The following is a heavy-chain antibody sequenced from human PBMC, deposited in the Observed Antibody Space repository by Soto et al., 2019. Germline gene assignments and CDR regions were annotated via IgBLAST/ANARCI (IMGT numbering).Heavy chain of an antibody. D-gene: IGHD2-2*02. CDR1: GGTFSSYA. V-gene: IGHV1-69*13. Sequence: ASVKVSCKASGGTFSSYAISWVRQAPGQGLEWMGGIIPIFGTANYAQKFQGRVTITADESTSTAYMELSSLRSEDTAVYYCARGPTRYRPPGYWGQGTLVTVSS. CDR2: IIPIFGTA. CDR3: ARGPTRYRPPGY. J-gene: IGHJ4*02.